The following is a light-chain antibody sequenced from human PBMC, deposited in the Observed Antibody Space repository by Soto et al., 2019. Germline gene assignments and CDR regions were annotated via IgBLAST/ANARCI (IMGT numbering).Light chain of an antibody. J-gene: IGKJ1*01. CDR2: GAS. Sequence: EIVLKQSPGTLSLSPGDRATLSCRATQSVSSSYLAWYQQKPGQAPKLLIYGASSRATGIPDRFSGSGSGTAFTLTITRLEPEVFAVYFCQQYATSPRTFGQGTKEEIK. V-gene: IGKV3-20*01. CDR3: QQYATSPRT. CDR1: QSVSSSY.